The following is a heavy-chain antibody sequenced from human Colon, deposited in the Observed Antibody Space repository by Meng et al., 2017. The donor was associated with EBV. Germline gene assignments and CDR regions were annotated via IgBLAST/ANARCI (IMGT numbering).Heavy chain of an antibody. CDR1: GYTFTSYA. V-gene: IGHV1-18*01. J-gene: IGHJ5*02. CDR3: ARNRPRGVATGANWFDP. D-gene: IGHD5-12*01. CDR2: ISAYNGNT. Sequence: QVQLGKSWLELKKPGASVKVSCKASGYTFTSYAMNWVRQAPGQGLEWMGWISAYNGNTNYAQKLQGRVTMTTDTSTSTAYMELRSLRSDDTAVYYCARNRPRGVATGANWFDPWGQGTLVTVSS.